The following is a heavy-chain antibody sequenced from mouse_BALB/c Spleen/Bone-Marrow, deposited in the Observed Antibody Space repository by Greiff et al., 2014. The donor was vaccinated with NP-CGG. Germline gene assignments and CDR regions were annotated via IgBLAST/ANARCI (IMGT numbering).Heavy chain of an antibody. CDR2: IRNKANGYTT. V-gene: IGHV7-3*02. Sequence: EVQGVESGGGLVQPGSSLRLSCATSGFTFTDYFMSWVRQPPGKALEWLGFIRNKANGYTTEYSASVKGRFTISRDNSQSILYLQLSTLRPEDSATYYCASSYALDSWGQGTSVTVSS. CDR1: GFTFTDYF. CDR3: ASSYALDS. J-gene: IGHJ4*01.